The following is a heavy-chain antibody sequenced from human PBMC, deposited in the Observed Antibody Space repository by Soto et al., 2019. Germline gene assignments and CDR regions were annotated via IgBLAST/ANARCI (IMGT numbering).Heavy chain of an antibody. CDR3: ARGSFSSSWYWAY. Sequence: SVKVSCKTSGGTFGDYTISWVRQTPGQGLEWTGDLIPLFNSAKYAPEFQGRLTITGDTSTSTAYMDLRNLKSEDTAVYYCARGSFSSSWYWAYWGQGTQVTVSS. CDR2: LIPLFNSA. CDR1: GGTFGDYT. V-gene: IGHV1-69*06. D-gene: IGHD6-13*01. J-gene: IGHJ4*02.